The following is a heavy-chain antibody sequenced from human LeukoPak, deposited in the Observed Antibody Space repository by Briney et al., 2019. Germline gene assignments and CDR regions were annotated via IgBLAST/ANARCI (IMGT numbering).Heavy chain of an antibody. CDR1: GGSMSSSSTY. CDR3: ASCYSGGYSEFDY. Sequence: SETLSLTCTVSGGSMSSSSTYWGWIRQPPGKGLDWIGTIHSGGSTYYNPSLKSRVSISVDTSKNQFSLKLTSVTAADTAVYYCASCYSGGYSEFDYWGQGTLVTVSS. D-gene: IGHD1-26*01. V-gene: IGHV4-39*01. J-gene: IGHJ4*02. CDR2: IHSGGST.